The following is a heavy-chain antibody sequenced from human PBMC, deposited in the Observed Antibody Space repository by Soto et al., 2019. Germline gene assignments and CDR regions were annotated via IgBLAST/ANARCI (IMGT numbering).Heavy chain of an antibody. V-gene: IGHV1-46*01. CDR1: GYTFTHSF. J-gene: IGHJ4*02. CDR3: AHGRITGTSFLW. Sequence: ASVKVSCKASGYTFTHSFMHWVRQAPGQGLEWMGIINPSGGSTRYAQKFQGRVTITKDTSKNQVVLTMTNMDPVDTATYYCAHGRITGTSFLWWGQGTLVTVSS. CDR2: INPSGGST. D-gene: IGHD1-7*01.